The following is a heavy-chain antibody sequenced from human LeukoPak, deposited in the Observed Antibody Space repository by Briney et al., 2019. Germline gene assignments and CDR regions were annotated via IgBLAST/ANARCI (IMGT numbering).Heavy chain of an antibody. D-gene: IGHD3/OR15-3a*01. J-gene: IGHJ4*02. CDR2: ISGSGGST. CDR3: AKDSDFWTGNKLDY. CDR1: GFTFSNYA. Sequence: GGSLRLSCAASGFTFSNYAMSWVRQAPGKGLEWVSSISGSGGSTYYADSVKGRFTISRDNSKHTLYLQMNSLRAEDTVVYYCAKDSDFWTGNKLDYWGQGTLVTVSS. V-gene: IGHV3-23*01.